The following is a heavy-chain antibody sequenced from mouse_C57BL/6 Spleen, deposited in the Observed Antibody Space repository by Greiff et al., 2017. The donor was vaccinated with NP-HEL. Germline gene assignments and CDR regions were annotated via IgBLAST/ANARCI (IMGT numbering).Heavy chain of an antibody. J-gene: IGHJ2*01. CDR3: ARSNWDYVDY. CDR2: ISSGSSTF. V-gene: IGHV5-17*01. CDR1: GFTFSDYE. Sequence: EVKLVESGGGLVKPGGSLKLSCAASGFTFSDYEMHWVRQAPEKGLEWVAYISSGSSTFYYADTVKGRFTISRDNAQNTLFLQMTSLRSEDTAMYDCARSNWDYVDYWGQGTTLTVSS.